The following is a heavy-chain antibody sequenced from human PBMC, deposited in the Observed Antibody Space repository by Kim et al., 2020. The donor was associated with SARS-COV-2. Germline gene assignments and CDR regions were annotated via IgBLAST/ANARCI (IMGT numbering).Heavy chain of an antibody. Sequence: GGSLRLSCAASGFTFSRRAMSWVRQVPGKGLEWIASVNNNNNPYYADSVKGRFTVSRDITKDTPYLQMTSLRADDTALYYCAKDHPSSGWPTFDSWGQGT. D-gene: IGHD6-19*01. CDR3: AKDHPSSGWPTFDS. V-gene: IGHV3-23*05. J-gene: IGHJ4*02. CDR1: GFTFSRRA. CDR2: VNNNNNP.